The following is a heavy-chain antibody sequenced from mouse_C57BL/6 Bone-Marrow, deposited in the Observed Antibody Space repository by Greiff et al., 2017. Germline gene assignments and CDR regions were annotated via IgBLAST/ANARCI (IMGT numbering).Heavy chain of an antibody. J-gene: IGHJ2*01. CDR2: IDPEIGDT. D-gene: IGHD2-3*01. CDR1: GFNFKDDY. CDR3: SSFDGNYFDF. V-gene: IGHV14-4*01. Sequence: EVQLLQSGAELVRPGASVKLSCTASGFNFKDDYIHWVKQRPEQGLEWIGWIDPEIGDTEYASKFQGKATITSDTSSNPAYLQLSSLTSEDTAVYYCSSFDGNYFDFWGQGTPLTVAS.